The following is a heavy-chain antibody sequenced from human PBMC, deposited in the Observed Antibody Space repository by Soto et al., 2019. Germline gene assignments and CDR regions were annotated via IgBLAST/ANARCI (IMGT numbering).Heavy chain of an antibody. J-gene: IGHJ4*02. CDR2: INSDGSST. CDR3: APTYDFWSGYYTQFDY. V-gene: IGHV3-74*01. Sequence: GGSLRLSCAASGFTFSSYWMHWVRQAPGKGLVWVSRINSDGSSTSYADSVKGRFTISRDNAKNTLYLQMNSLRAEDTAVYYCAPTYDFWSGYYTQFDYWGQGTLVTVSS. CDR1: GFTFSSYW. D-gene: IGHD3-3*01.